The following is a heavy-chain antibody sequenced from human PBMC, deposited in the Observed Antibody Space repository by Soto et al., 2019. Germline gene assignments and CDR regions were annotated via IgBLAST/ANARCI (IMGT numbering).Heavy chain of an antibody. J-gene: IGHJ4*02. CDR3: ASSHDYGDYYFDY. V-gene: IGHV4-59*01. Sequence: SETLSLTCTVSGGSISSYYWSWIRQPPGKGLEWIGYIYYSGSTNYNPSLKSRVTISVDTSKNQFSLKLSSVTAADTAVYYCASSHDYGDYYFDYWGQGTLVTVSA. CDR2: IYYSGST. CDR1: GGSISSYY. D-gene: IGHD4-17*01.